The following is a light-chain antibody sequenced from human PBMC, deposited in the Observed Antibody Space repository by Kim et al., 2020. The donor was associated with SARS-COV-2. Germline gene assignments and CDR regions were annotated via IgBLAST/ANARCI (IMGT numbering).Light chain of an antibody. Sequence: QSALTQPASVSGSPGQSITISCTGTSSDVGGYNYVSWYQQHPGKAPKLMIYEVFKRPSGISDRFSGSKSGNTASLTISGLQAEDEGDLYCSSYTSSSTLLFGGGTQLTVL. V-gene: IGLV2-14*03. CDR3: SSYTSSSTLL. CDR2: EVF. CDR1: SSDVGGYNY. J-gene: IGLJ3*02.